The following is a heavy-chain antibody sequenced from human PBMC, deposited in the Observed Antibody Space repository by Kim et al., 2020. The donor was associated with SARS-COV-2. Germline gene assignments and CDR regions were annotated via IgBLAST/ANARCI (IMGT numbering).Heavy chain of an antibody. Sequence: SETLSLTCTVSGGSISSSSYYWGWIRQPPGKGLEWIGSIYYSGSTYYNPSLKSRVTISVDTSKNQFSLKLSSVTAADTAVYYCAGAGWLRLRWFDPWGQGTLVTVSS. CDR1: GGSISSSSYY. CDR3: AGAGWLRLRWFDP. V-gene: IGHV4-39*01. D-gene: IGHD5-12*01. J-gene: IGHJ5*02. CDR2: IYYSGST.